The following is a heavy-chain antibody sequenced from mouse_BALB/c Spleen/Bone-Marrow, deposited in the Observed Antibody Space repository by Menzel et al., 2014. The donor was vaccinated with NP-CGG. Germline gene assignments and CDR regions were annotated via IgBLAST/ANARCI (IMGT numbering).Heavy chain of an antibody. Sequence: DVQLVESGPELVKPGTSMKISCKASGYSFTGYTMNWVKQTLGKNLEWIGLINPYNGGSSYNQKFKGKATLTVDKSSSTAYMELLSLTSEDSAVYYCAGGSMVTRYYAMDYWGQGTSVTVSS. V-gene: IGHV1-31*01. D-gene: IGHD2-10*02. CDR2: INPYNGGS. CDR1: GYSFTGYT. J-gene: IGHJ4*01. CDR3: AGGSMVTRYYAMDY.